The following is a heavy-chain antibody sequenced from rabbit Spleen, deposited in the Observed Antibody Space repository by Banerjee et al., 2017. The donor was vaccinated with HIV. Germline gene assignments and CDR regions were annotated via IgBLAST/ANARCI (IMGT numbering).Heavy chain of an antibody. J-gene: IGHJ4*01. Sequence: QEQVVESGGVLVQAEGSLTLTCTASGFFFSSGYWCYWLCWVRQAPGKGLEWIACIDISTCATCNASWAKGRFTISKTSSTPVTLQLTTLAAADSVTYFCARGLGAGDGLHLWGPGTLVTVS. D-gene: IGHD3-1*01. CDR1: GFFFSSGYW. V-gene: IGHV1S45*01. CDR2: IDISTCAT. CDR3: ARGLGAGDGLHL.